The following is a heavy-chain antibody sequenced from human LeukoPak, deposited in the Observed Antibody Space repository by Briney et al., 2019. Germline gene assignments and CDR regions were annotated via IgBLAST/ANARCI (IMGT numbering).Heavy chain of an antibody. D-gene: IGHD3-22*01. Sequence: GASVKVSCKASGYTFTSYGISWVRQAPGQGLEWMGWISAYNGNTNYAQKLQGRVTMTTDTSTSTAYMELRSLRSDDTAVYYCARVSRYYYDSSGLNWFDPWGQGTLVTASS. J-gene: IGHJ5*02. CDR3: ARVSRYYYDSSGLNWFDP. V-gene: IGHV1-18*01. CDR1: GYTFTSYG. CDR2: ISAYNGNT.